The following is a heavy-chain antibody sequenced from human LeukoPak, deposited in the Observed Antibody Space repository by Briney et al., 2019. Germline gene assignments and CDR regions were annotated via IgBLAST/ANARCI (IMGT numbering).Heavy chain of an antibody. CDR3: ARQSSTWYYFDY. CDR1: GGPFSGYY. J-gene: IGHJ4*02. Sequence: SETLSLTCAVYGGPFSGYYWSWIRQPPGKGLEWIGYIYYSGSTNYNPSLKSRVTISVDTSKNQFSLKLSSVTAADTAVYYCARQSSTWYYFDYWGQGTLVTVSS. V-gene: IGHV4-59*01. CDR2: IYYSGST. D-gene: IGHD6-13*01.